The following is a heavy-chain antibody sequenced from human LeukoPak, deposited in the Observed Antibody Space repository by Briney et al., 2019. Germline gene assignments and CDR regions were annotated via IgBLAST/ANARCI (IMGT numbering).Heavy chain of an antibody. D-gene: IGHD3-10*01. Sequence: SETLSLTCTVSGGSTSSSSYYWGWIRQPPGKGLEWIGSIYYSGSTNYNPSLKSRVTISVDTSKNHFSLRLSSVTAADTAVYYCARHHERPAERVALIDYWGQGTLVTVSS. J-gene: IGHJ4*02. CDR3: ARHHERPAERVALIDY. CDR1: GGSTSSSSYY. V-gene: IGHV4-39*01. CDR2: IYYSGST.